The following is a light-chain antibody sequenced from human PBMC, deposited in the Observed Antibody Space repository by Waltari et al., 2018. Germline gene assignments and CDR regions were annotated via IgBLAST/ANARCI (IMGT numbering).Light chain of an antibody. V-gene: IGKV1-5*03. CDR2: KAS. CDR3: QQYSSNPWT. J-gene: IGKJ1*01. CDR1: QSISSW. Sequence: DIQMTQSPSTLSASVGDAVTITCRASQSISSWLAWYQHKPGKAPKLLIYKASSLQSGVPSRFSGSGSGTEFTLTISSLQPDDLATYYCQQYSSNPWTLGQGTKVEIK.